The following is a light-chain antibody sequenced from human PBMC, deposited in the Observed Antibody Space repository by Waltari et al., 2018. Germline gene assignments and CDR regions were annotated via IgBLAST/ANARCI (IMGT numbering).Light chain of an antibody. J-gene: IGLJ1*01. CDR3: SAWDFILNAHV. CDR2: RNN. Sequence: QAGLTQPPSVSKALRQHATRTCTGNKNKVGNEGALWLQQHQGHPPKLLSYRNNNRPSGISEIFSASRSGNTASLTITGLQPEDEADYYCSAWDFILNAHVFGTGTMVTVL. V-gene: IGLV10-54*04. CDR1: KNKVGNEG.